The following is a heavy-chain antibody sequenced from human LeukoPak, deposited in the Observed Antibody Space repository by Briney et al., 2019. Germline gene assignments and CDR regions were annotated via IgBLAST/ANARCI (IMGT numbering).Heavy chain of an antibody. J-gene: IGHJ4*02. V-gene: IGHV3-66*01. CDR2: IYSGGTT. Sequence: GGSLRLSCAAPGFTVSSNFMSWVRQAPGKGLEWVSVIYSGGTTYYADSVKGRFTISRDSSKNTLYLQMNTLRVEDTAVYYCARGVSSGWYYFDFWGQGTLVTVS. CDR3: ARGVSSGWYYFDF. CDR1: GFTVSSNF. D-gene: IGHD6-19*01.